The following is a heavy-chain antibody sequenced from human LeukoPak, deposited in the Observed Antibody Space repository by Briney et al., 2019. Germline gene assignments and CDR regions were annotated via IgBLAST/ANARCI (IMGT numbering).Heavy chain of an antibody. CDR3: ASGYGSGSYYVGGPTCFDY. D-gene: IGHD3-10*01. CDR1: GFTFGSYW. CDR2: IKQDGSEK. Sequence: GGSLRLSXAASGFTFGSYWMSWVRQAPGKGLEWVANIKQDGSEKYYVDSVKGRFTISRDNTKNSLYLQMNSLRAEDTAVYYCASGYGSGSYYVGGPTCFDYWGQGTLSPSPQ. J-gene: IGHJ4*02. V-gene: IGHV3-7*01.